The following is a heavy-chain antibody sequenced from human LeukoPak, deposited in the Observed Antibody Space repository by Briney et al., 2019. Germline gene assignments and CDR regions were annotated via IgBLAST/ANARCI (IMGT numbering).Heavy chain of an antibody. D-gene: IGHD5-18*01. CDR2: INPNSGGT. V-gene: IGHV1-2*02. Sequence: ASVKVSCKASGYTFTGYYMHWVRQAPGQGLEWMGWINPNSGGTNYAQKFQGRVTMTRDTSISTAYMELSRLRSDDTAVYYCARETSDTAMVMSSYWGQGTLVTVPS. CDR1: GYTFTGYY. CDR3: ARETSDTAMVMSSY. J-gene: IGHJ4*02.